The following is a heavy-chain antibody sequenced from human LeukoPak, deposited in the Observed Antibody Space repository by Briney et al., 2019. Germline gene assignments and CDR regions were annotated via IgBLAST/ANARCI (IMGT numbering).Heavy chain of an antibody. J-gene: IGHJ4*02. CDR3: TTGPYDYGSGTYYH. CDR2: IKSKTDGGTT. D-gene: IGHD3-10*01. Sequence: GSLRLSCAASGFTFSNAWMSWVRQAPGKGLEWVGRIKSKTDGGTTDYAAPVKGRFTISRDDSKNTLYVQMNSLKTEDTAVYYCTTGPYDYGSGTYYHWGQGTLVTVSP. CDR1: GFTFSNAW. V-gene: IGHV3-15*01.